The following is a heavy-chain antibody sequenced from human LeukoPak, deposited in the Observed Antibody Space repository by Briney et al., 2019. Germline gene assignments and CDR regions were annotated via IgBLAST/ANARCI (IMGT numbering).Heavy chain of an antibody. V-gene: IGHV4-34*01. CDR1: GGSFSGYY. CDR2: INHSGST. D-gene: IGHD3-22*01. Sequence: ETLSLTCAVYGGSFSGYYWGWIRQPPGKGLEWIGEINHSGSTNYNPSLKSRVTISVDTSKNQFSLKLSSVTAADTAVYYCARSTKGHYYDSSGYPTYYYYGMDVWGQGTTVTVSS. CDR3: ARSTKGHYYDSSGYPTYYYYGMDV. J-gene: IGHJ6*02.